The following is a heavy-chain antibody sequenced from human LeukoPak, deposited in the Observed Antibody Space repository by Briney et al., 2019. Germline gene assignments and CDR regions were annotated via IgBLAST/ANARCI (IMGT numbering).Heavy chain of an antibody. J-gene: IGHJ4*02. CDR1: GGSISSGGYS. D-gene: IGHD3-10*01. CDR2: IYYSGST. Sequence: SETLSLTCAVSGGSISSGGYSWSWIRQPPGKGLEWIGYIYYSGSTYYNPSLKSRVTISVDTSKNQFSLKLSSVTAADTAVYYCARDAVGGPMVRGVIDYWGQGTLVTVSS. V-gene: IGHV4-30-4*08. CDR3: ARDAVGGPMVRGVIDY.